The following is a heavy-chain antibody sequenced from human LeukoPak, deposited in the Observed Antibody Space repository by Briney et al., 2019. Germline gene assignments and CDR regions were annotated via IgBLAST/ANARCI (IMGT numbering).Heavy chain of an antibody. J-gene: IGHJ4*02. CDR2: IYYSGST. Sequence: PSETLSLTCTVSGGSISSYYWSWIRQPPGKGLEWIGYIYYSGSTNYNPSLKSRATISVDTSKNQFSLKLSSVTAADTAVYYCARGARICSSTSCQGYFDYWGQGTLVTVSS. CDR3: ARGARICSSTSCQGYFDY. V-gene: IGHV4-59*01. D-gene: IGHD2-2*01. CDR1: GGSISSYY.